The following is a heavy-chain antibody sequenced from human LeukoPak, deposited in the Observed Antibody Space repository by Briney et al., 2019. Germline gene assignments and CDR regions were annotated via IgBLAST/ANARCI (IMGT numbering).Heavy chain of an antibody. CDR3: ARGYSSGQFDY. J-gene: IGHJ4*02. Sequence: SVKVSCTASGGTFTSYAISWVPQAPGHGLEWMGGIIPIFGTENYAQKFQGRVTITTDESTSTAYMERSSLRSEDTAVYYCARGYSSGQFDYWGQGTLVTISA. V-gene: IGHV1-69*05. D-gene: IGHD6-19*01. CDR1: GGTFTSYA. CDR2: IIPIFGTE.